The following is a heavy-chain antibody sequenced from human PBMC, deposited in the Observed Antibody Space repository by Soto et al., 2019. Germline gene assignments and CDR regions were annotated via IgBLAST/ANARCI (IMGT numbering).Heavy chain of an antibody. CDR3: SFGLLFEVRGVHNSFDP. CDR1: GYTFTSYG. V-gene: IGHV1-18*01. J-gene: IGHJ5*02. D-gene: IGHD3-10*01. Sequence: QVQLVQSGAEVKKPGASVKVSCKASGYTFTSYGISWVRQAPGQGLEWMGWISAYNGNTNYAQKLQGRVTMTTDTSTSTVYMELRSLRSDDTAVYYCSFGLLFEVRGVHNSFDPWGQGTLVTVSS. CDR2: ISAYNGNT.